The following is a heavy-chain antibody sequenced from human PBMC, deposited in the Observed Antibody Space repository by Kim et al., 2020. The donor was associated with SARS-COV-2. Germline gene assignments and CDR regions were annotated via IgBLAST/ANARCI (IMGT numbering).Heavy chain of an antibody. Sequence: GKGRFTISKDNSKNTLYLQMNSLRAEDSAVYYCAKDRFLDYYDSSGYYPNWGQGTLVTVSS. CDR3: AKDRFLDYYDSSGYYPN. J-gene: IGHJ4*02. D-gene: IGHD3-22*01. V-gene: IGHV3-23*01.